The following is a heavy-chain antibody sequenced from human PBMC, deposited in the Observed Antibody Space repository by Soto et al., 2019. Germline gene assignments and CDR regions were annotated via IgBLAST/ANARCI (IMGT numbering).Heavy chain of an antibody. J-gene: IGHJ6*03. D-gene: IGHD2-15*01. CDR2: INRDGRVS. CDR3: ARGDCVGGPCYSLAGSFYYYMDV. Sequence: EVQLVESGGGLVQPGGSLRLSCAASGFTFSNYWMYWVRQAPGKGLVWVSRINRDGRVSSYADSVKGRLTISRDNVKNTLYLQMNSLRAEDTAVYYCARGDCVGGPCYSLAGSFYYYMDVWGKGTTVTVS. CDR1: GFTFSNYW. V-gene: IGHV3-74*01.